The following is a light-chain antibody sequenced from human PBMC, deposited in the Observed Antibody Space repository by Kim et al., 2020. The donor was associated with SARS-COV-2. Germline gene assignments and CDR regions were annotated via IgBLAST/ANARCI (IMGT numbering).Light chain of an antibody. CDR2: LNSDGSH. V-gene: IGLV4-69*01. Sequence: QPVLTQSPSASASLGASVTLTCTLSSGHSSYAIAWHQQQPEKGPRYLMKLNSDGSHSKGAGIPDRFSGSSSGAERYLTISSLQSEDEADYYCQTWGTGIQVFGGGTQLTVL. J-gene: IGLJ3*02. CDR3: QTWGTGIQV. CDR1: SGHSSYA.